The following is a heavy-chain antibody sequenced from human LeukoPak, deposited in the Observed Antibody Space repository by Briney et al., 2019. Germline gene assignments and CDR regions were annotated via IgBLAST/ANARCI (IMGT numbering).Heavy chain of an antibody. CDR2: IYTSGST. CDR1: GGSISSGSYY. D-gene: IGHD3-10*01. Sequence: TPSETLSLTCTVSGGSISSGSYYWSWIRQPAGKGLEWIGRIYTSGSTNYNPSLKSRVTISVDTSKNQSSLKLSSVTAADTAVYYCARRGGLLWFGESYWYFDLWGRGTLVTVSS. CDR3: ARRGGLLWFGESYWYFDL. V-gene: IGHV4-61*02. J-gene: IGHJ2*01.